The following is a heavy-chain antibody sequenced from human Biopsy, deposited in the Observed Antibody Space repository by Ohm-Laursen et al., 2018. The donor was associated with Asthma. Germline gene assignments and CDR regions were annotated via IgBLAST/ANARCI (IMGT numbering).Heavy chain of an antibody. D-gene: IGHD1-26*01. J-gene: IGHJ4*02. CDR3: AKDVFPGWELRRGPDY. CDR2: ISFDGSNK. V-gene: IGHV3-30*18. CDR1: GSTFSNYG. Sequence: SLRLSCTASGSTFSNYGMHWVRQAPGKGLDWVAVISFDGSNKNYTDSVKGRFTISRDNSRNTLHLQMNSLRAEDTAVYYCAKDVFPGWELRRGPDYWGQGTLVTVSS.